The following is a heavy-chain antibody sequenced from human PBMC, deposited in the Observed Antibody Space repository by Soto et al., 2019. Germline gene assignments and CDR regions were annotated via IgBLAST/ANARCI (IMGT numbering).Heavy chain of an antibody. Sequence: EVQLVESGGGLVQPGGSLRLSCVGSGFTFSSYWMHWVRQVPGKGPVWVSRLNSAGSDSSYVDFVKGRFTVSRDNAKNTLYLEMNSLSAEDTAVYYCSTGGYSYGWGYWGQGTLVTVSS. CDR3: STGGYSYGWGY. V-gene: IGHV3-74*01. D-gene: IGHD5-18*01. CDR1: GFTFSSYW. J-gene: IGHJ4*02. CDR2: LNSAGSDS.